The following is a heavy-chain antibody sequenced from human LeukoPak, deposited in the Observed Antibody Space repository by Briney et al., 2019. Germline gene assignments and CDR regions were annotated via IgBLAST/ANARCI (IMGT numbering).Heavy chain of an antibody. CDR3: ARGESSRWYNKWFDP. J-gene: IGHJ5*02. CDR2: ISAYNGNT. CDR1: GYTFTSYG. D-gene: IGHD6-13*01. Sequence: GASVKVSYKASGYTFTSYGISWVRQAPGQGLEWMGRISAYNGNTNYAQKLQGRVTMTTDTSTSTAYMELRSLRSDDTAVYYCARGESSRWYNKWFDPWGQGTLVTVSS. V-gene: IGHV1-18*01.